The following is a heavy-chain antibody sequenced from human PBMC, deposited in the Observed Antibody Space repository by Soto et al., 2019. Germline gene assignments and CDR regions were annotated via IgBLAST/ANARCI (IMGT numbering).Heavy chain of an antibody. J-gene: IGHJ4*02. D-gene: IGHD1-26*01. CDR3: AKDGPAEWEPMGYYFDY. V-gene: IGHV3-23*01. Sequence: GGSLRLSCAASGFTFSSYAMSWVRQAPGKGLEWVSAISGGGGSTYYADSVKGRFIISRDISKNTLYLQMNSLRAEDTAVYYCAKDGPAEWEPMGYYFDYWGPGTLVTVSS. CDR1: GFTFSSYA. CDR2: ISGGGGST.